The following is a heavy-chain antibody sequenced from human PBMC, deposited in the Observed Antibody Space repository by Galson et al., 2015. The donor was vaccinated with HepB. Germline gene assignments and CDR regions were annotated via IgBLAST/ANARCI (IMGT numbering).Heavy chain of an antibody. J-gene: IGHJ3*02. Sequence: SVKVSCKASGGTFSSYAISWVRQAPGQGLEWMGGIIPIFGTANYAQKFQGRVTITADESTSTAYMELSSLRSEDTAVYYCARDKYSGYDRDAFDIWGQGTMVTVSS. V-gene: IGHV1-69*13. D-gene: IGHD5-12*01. CDR2: IIPIFGTA. CDR1: GGTFSSYA. CDR3: ARDKYSGYDRDAFDI.